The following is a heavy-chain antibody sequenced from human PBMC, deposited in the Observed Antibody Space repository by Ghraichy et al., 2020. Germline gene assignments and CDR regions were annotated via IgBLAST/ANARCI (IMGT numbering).Heavy chain of an antibody. V-gene: IGHV4-59*08. J-gene: IGHJ4*02. CDR3: ARLAHHRGSPFIDY. CDR2: IYYSGST. D-gene: IGHD1-26*01. Sequence: SETLSLTCTVSGGSISSYYWSWIRQPPGKGLEWIGYIYYSGSTNYNPSLKSRVTISVDTSKNQFSLKLSSVTAADTAVYYCARLAHHRGSPFIDYWGQGTLVTVSS. CDR1: GGSISSYY.